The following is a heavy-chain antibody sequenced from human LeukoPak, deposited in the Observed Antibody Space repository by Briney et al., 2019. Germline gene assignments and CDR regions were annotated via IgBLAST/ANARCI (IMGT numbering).Heavy chain of an antibody. V-gene: IGHV4-34*01. Sequence: SETLSVTCAVYGGSFIGYYWSWIRQPRGKGLEWIGEINHSGSTNYNPSLKSRVTISVDTSKNQFSLKLSSVTAADTAVYYCARGIRPDWLSRGLFDYWGQGTLVTVSS. D-gene: IGHD3-9*01. CDR3: ARGIRPDWLSRGLFDY. CDR1: GGSFIGYY. CDR2: INHSGST. J-gene: IGHJ4*02.